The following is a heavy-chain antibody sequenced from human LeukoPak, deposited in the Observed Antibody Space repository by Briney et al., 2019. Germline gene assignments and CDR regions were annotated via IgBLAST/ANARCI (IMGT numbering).Heavy chain of an antibody. Sequence: GASAKVSCKASGYTFPDYFMHWVRQAPGQGLEWVGRINPNTGAINYAQKLQGRVTLTRDTSISTAYMELSGLTSDDTAVYYCTVRKLAVTGPVNAFEIWGQGTMVTVSS. D-gene: IGHD6-19*01. J-gene: IGHJ3*02. CDR3: TVRKLAVTGPVNAFEI. V-gene: IGHV1-2*06. CDR2: INPNTGAI. CDR1: GYTFPDYF.